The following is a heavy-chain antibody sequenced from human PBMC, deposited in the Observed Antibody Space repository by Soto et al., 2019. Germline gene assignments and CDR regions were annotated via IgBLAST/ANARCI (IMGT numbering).Heavy chain of an antibody. CDR1: GGSFSGYY. CDR2: INHSGST. D-gene: IGHD3-16*01. CDR3: ARGVAYSASPFDY. Sequence: SETLSLTCAVYGGSFSGYYWSWIRQPPGKGLEWIGEINHSGSTNYNPSLKSRVTISVDTSKNQFSLKLSSVTAADTAVYYCARGVAYSASPFDYWGQGTLVTVSS. V-gene: IGHV4-34*01. J-gene: IGHJ4*02.